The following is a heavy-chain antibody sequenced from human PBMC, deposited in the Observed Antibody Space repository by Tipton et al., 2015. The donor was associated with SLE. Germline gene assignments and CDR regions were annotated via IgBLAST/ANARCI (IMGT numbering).Heavy chain of an antibody. V-gene: IGHV4-59*08. CDR3: ARLEGDGYKWYFDY. CDR2: ISYSGST. D-gene: IGHD5-24*01. Sequence: TLSLTCSVSDDSIRDYYFSWIRQPPGKELEWIGYISYSGSTVYNPSLESRVTISVDTSKNQFSLKLSSVTAADTAVYYCARLEGDGYKWYFDYWGQGTLVTVST. CDR1: DDSIRDYY. J-gene: IGHJ4*02.